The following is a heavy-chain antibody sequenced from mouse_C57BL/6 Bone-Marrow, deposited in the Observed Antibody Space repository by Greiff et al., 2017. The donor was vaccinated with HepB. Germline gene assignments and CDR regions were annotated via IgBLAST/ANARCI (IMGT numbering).Heavy chain of an antibody. Sequence: VQLQQSGAELVRPGASVKLSCTASGFNIKDDYMHWVKQRPEQGLEWIGWIDPENGDTEYASKFQGKATITADTSSNTAYLQLSSLTSEDTAVYYCTSITTVYYYAMDYWGQGTSVTVSS. D-gene: IGHD1-1*01. CDR2: IDPENGDT. V-gene: IGHV14-4*01. CDR1: GFNIKDDY. CDR3: TSITTVYYYAMDY. J-gene: IGHJ4*01.